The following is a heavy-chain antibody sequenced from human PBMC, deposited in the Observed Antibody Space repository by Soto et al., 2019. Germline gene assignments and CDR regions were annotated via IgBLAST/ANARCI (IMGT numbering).Heavy chain of an antibody. Sequence: PXESLTISRKGSGYIFTHYWIGWVRQMPGKGLEWMGMIQPGDSETRYSPSFQGQVTISVDKSISTAYLQWRSLKASDTAIYYCARHGGPRDYGDSTMDVWGQGTTVTVSS. CDR2: IQPGDSET. CDR1: GYIFTHYW. J-gene: IGHJ6*02. CDR3: ARHGGPRDYGDSTMDV. D-gene: IGHD4-17*01. V-gene: IGHV5-51*01.